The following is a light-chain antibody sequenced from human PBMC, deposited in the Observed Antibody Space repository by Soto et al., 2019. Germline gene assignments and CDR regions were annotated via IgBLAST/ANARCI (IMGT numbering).Light chain of an antibody. V-gene: IGLV2-14*01. CDR1: SSDVGGYNY. J-gene: IGLJ1*01. CDR2: EVS. Sequence: SALTQPASVSGSPGQSITIYCTGTSSDVGGYNYVSWYQQHPGKAPKLMIFEVSSRPSGVSYRFSGSKSGNTASLTISGLQAEDEADYYCSSYTSSSTLYVFGSGTKLTVL. CDR3: SSYTSSSTLYV.